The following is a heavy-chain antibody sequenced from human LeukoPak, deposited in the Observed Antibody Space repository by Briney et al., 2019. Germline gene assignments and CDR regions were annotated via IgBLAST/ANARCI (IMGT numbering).Heavy chain of an antibody. Sequence: PGGSLRLSCTASGFNFGDYAMSWVRQAPGKGLVWVARIFSSTSYADSVKGRFTISRDTAKNTLYLEMDTLRAEDTAIYYCVRGNAGYGNFDYWGQGTQVTVSS. V-gene: IGHV3-74*01. D-gene: IGHD5-18*01. CDR1: GFNFGDYA. CDR3: VRGNAGYGNFDY. CDR2: IFSST. J-gene: IGHJ4*02.